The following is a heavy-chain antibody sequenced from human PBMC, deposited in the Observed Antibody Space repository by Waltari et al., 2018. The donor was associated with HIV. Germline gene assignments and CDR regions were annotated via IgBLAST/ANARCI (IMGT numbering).Heavy chain of an antibody. CDR1: DYSIGNGYY. J-gene: IGHJ4*02. CDR3: ARGTYGDYFDY. V-gene: IGHV4-38-2*01. Sequence: QVQLQESGPGLVKASETLSLTCAVSDYSIGNGYYWGWIRQPPGKGLEWIGKIYHRGSTYYNPSLKRRVTISVDTSKNQCSLKLTSVTAADTAVYYCARGTYGDYFDYWGQGTLVTVSS. CDR2: IYHRGST. D-gene: IGHD4-17*01.